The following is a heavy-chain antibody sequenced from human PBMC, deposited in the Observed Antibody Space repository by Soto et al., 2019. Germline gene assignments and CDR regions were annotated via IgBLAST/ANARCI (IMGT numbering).Heavy chain of an antibody. CDR3: AKAKHVGATDYYGMDV. J-gene: IGHJ6*02. D-gene: IGHD1-26*01. CDR2: ISYDGSNK. Sequence: GGSLRLSCAASGFTFSSYGMHWVRQAPGKGLEWVAVISYDGSNKYYADSVKGRFTISRDNSKNTLYLQMNSLRAEDTAVYYCAKAKHVGATDYYGMDVWGQGTTVTVSS. V-gene: IGHV3-30*18. CDR1: GFTFSSYG.